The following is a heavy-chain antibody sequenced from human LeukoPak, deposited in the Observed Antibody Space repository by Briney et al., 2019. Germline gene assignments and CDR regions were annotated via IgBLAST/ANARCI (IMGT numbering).Heavy chain of an antibody. Sequence: PGGSLRLSSAASGFTLSSHAIHWVRQAPGKGLEWVALISYDGNIKYYADSVKGRFTISRDNSKNTLSLQMNSLRPEDTAVYYCARAHLSSSSTDYMDVWGKGTTVTVSS. J-gene: IGHJ6*03. CDR1: GFTLSSHA. V-gene: IGHV3-30*04. D-gene: IGHD6-6*01. CDR2: ISYDGNIK. CDR3: ARAHLSSSSTDYMDV.